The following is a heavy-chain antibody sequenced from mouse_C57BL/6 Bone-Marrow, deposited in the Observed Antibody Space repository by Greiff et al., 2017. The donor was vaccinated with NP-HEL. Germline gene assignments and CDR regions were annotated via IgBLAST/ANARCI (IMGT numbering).Heavy chain of an antibody. J-gene: IGHJ3*01. CDR3: ASSGGSSYPWFAY. V-gene: IGHV1-55*01. CDR2: IYPGSGST. CDR1: GYTFTSYW. D-gene: IGHD1-1*01. Sequence: QVQLQQPGAELVKPGASVKMSCKASGYTFTSYWITWVKQRPGQGLEWIGDIYPGSGSTNYNEKFKSKATLTVDTSSSTAYMQLSSLTSEDSAVYYCASSGGSSYPWFAYWGQGTLVTVSA.